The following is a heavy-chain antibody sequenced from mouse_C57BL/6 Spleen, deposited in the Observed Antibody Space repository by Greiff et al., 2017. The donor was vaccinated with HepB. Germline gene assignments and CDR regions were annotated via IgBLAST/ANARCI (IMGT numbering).Heavy chain of an antibody. V-gene: IGHV5-15*01. J-gene: IGHJ4*01. CDR1: GFTFSDYG. CDR3: ARQLTGTWGYAMDY. CDR2: ISNLAYSI. D-gene: IGHD4-1*01. Sequence: EVHLVESGGGLVQPGGSLKLSCAASGFTFSDYGMAWVRQAPRKGPEWVAFISNLAYSIYYADTVTGRFTISRENAKNTLYLEMSSLRSEDTAMYYCARQLTGTWGYAMDYWGQGTSVTVSS.